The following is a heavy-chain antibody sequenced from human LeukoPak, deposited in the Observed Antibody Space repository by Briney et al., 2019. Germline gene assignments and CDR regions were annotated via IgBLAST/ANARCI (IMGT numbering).Heavy chain of an antibody. CDR2: ISSGGDRI. CDR1: GFTFSSYE. CDR3: ARAVYSGGMRGAFDI. V-gene: IGHV3-48*03. D-gene: IGHD2-15*01. J-gene: IGHJ3*02. Sequence: PGGSLRLSCAASGFTFSSYEMNWVRQAPGKGLEWVSYISSGGDRIDYADSLKGRFTSSRDNAKNSLYLQMNSLRAEDTAVYYCARAVYSGGMRGAFDIWGQGTLVTVSS.